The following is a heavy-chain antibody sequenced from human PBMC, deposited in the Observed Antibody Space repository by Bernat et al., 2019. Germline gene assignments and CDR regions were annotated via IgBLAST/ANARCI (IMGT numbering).Heavy chain of an antibody. CDR3: ARDGRIVPTANA. CDR1: GFTFGSHW. CDR2: IKQDGSEK. Sequence: EVQLVVSGGGLVQPGGSLRLSCAASGFTFGSHWMSWVRQAPGKGLEWVANIKQDGSEKNYVGSVKGRFTISRDNAKNSLFLQMNSLRAEDTAVYYCARDGRIVPTANAWGQGTLVTVSS. J-gene: IGHJ5*02. V-gene: IGHV3-7*01. D-gene: IGHD2-2*01.